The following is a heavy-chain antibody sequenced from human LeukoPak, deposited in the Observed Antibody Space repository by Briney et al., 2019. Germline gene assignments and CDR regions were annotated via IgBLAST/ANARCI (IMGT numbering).Heavy chain of an antibody. CDR1: GFTFSSYA. V-gene: IGHV3-23*01. Sequence: PGGSLRLSYAASGFTFSSYAMSWVRQAPGKGLEWVSAISGSGGSTYYADSVKGRFTISRDNSKNTLYLQMNSLRAEDTAVYYCAKVGLPYYYDSSGYYDYWGQGTLVTVSS. CDR3: AKVGLPYYYDSSGYYDY. CDR2: ISGSGGST. D-gene: IGHD3-22*01. J-gene: IGHJ4*02.